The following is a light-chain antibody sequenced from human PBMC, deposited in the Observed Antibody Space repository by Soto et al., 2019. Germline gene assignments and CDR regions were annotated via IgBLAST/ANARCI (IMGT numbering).Light chain of an antibody. Sequence: QSALTQPASVSGSPGQSITISCTGTSSDVGSYNLVSWYQQHPGKAPKLMIYEGSKRPSGISDRFSCSKSGNTASLTISGLQAEDEADYYCSSYAGSSTYVVFGGGTKLTVL. V-gene: IGLV2-23*01. J-gene: IGLJ2*01. CDR2: EGS. CDR3: SSYAGSSTYVV. CDR1: SSDVGSYNL.